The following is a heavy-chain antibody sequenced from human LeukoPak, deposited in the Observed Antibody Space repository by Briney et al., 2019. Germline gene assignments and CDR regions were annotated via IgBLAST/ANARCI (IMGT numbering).Heavy chain of an antibody. V-gene: IGHV3-53*01. CDR1: GFTVSSNY. J-gene: IGHJ4*02. CDR3: ARLDHDYGGTYDY. CDR2: IYSGGST. D-gene: IGHD4-23*01. Sequence: PGGSLRLSCAASGFTVSSNYMSWVRQAPGKGLEWVSVIYSGGSTYYADSVKGRFTISTDNSKNTLYLQMNSLRAEDTAVYYCARLDHDYGGTYDYWGQGTLVTVSS.